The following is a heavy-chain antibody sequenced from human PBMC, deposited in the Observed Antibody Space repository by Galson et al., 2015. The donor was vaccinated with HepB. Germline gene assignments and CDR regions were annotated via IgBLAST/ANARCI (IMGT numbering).Heavy chain of an antibody. CDR3: ASLFVYDFWSGYSAGGDY. D-gene: IGHD3-3*01. Sequence: SVKVSCKASGYTFTGYYMHWVRQAPGQGLEWMGWINPNSGGTNYAQKFQGRVTMTRDTSISTAYMELSRLRSDDTAVYYCASLFVYDFWSGYSAGGDYWGQGTLVTVSS. J-gene: IGHJ4*02. V-gene: IGHV1-2*02. CDR2: INPNSGGT. CDR1: GYTFTGYY.